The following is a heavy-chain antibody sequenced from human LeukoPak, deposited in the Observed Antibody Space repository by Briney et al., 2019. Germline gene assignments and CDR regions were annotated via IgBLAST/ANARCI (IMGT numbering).Heavy chain of an antibody. CDR2: IGYDGSNK. D-gene: IGHD3-22*01. V-gene: IGHV3-33*01. CDR1: GFTFSSYG. J-gene: IGHJ3*02. CDR3: ARPYYDSSGYYYWGNAFDI. Sequence: GGSLRLSCAASGFTFSSYGMHWVRQAPGKGLEWVAVIGYDGSNKYYADSVKGRFTISRDNSKNTLYPQMNSLRAEDTAVYYCARPYYDSSGYYYWGNAFDIWGQGTMVTVSS.